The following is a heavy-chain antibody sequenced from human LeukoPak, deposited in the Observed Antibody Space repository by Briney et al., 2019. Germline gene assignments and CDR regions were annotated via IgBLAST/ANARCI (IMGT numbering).Heavy chain of an antibody. V-gene: IGHV3-23*01. CDR3: AKLASITMVRGVTVPHFDY. CDR1: GFTFSSYA. J-gene: IGHJ4*02. CDR2: ISGSGGST. Sequence: GAPLRLSCAASGFTFSSYAMSWVRQAPGKGLEWVSAISGSGGSTYYADSVKGRFTISRDNSKNTLYLQMNSLRAEDTAVYYCAKLASITMVRGVTVPHFDYWGQGTLVTVSS. D-gene: IGHD3-10*01.